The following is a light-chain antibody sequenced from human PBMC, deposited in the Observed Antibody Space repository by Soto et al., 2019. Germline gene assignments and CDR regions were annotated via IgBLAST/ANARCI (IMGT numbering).Light chain of an antibody. J-gene: IGKJ1*01. V-gene: IGKV3-15*01. Sequence: EIVMTQSPATLSVSPGERVTLSCRASQSVSSNLAWYQQKPGQAPRLLIFSASTRATGIPARFSGSGSGTEFTLTISSLQSEDFVVYYCQLYNNWPRTFGQGTKVEIK. CDR1: QSVSSN. CDR3: QLYNNWPRT. CDR2: SAS.